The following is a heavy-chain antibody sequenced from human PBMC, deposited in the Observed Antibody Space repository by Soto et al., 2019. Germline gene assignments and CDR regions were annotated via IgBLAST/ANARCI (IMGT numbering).Heavy chain of an antibody. CDR3: AREGTDDRSSLGYYFDYGMDV. CDR2: IIPIFGTA. D-gene: IGHD6-6*01. CDR1: GGTFSSYA. V-gene: IGHV1-69*06. J-gene: IGHJ6*02. Sequence: SVKVSCKASGGTFSSYAISWVRQAPGQGLEWMGGIIPIFGTANYAQKFQGRVTITADKSTSTAYMELSSLRSEDTAVYYCAREGTDDRSSLGYYFDYGMDVWGQGTTVTVS.